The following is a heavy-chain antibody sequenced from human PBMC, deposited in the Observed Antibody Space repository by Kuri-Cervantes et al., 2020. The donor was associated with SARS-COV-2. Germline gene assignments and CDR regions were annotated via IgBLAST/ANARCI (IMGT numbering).Heavy chain of an antibody. D-gene: IGHD3-22*01. CDR1: GFTFSSYG. J-gene: IGHJ5*02. CDR3: ARNLNEYYDSSPWPFDP. V-gene: IGHV3-21*01. CDR2: ISSSSSYI. Sequence: GESLKIPCAASGFTFSSYGMNWVRQAPGKGLEWVSSISSSSSYIYYADSVKGRFTISRDNAKNSLYLQMNSLRAEDTAVYYCARNLNEYYDSSPWPFDPWGQGTLVTVSS.